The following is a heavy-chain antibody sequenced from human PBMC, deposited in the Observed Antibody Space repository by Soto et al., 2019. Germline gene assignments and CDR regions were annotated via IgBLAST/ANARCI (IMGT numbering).Heavy chain of an antibody. Sequence: PGGSLRLSCAASGFTVSSNYMSWVRQAPGKGLEWVSVIYSGGSTYYADSVKGRFTISRDNSKNTLYLQMNSLRAEDTAVYYCAKSSSVAHFVYWGQGTLVTVSS. D-gene: IGHD6-19*01. CDR2: IYSGGST. J-gene: IGHJ4*02. V-gene: IGHV3-53*05. CDR1: GFTVSSNY. CDR3: AKSSSVAHFVY.